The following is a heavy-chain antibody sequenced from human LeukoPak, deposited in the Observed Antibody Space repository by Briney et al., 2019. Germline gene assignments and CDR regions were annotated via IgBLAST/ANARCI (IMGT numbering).Heavy chain of an antibody. J-gene: IGHJ4*02. CDR2: ISTTGST. V-gene: IGHV4-61*02. Sequence: SQTLSLTCTVSGGSINNPNYYWSWIRQPAGKGLDWIVRISTTGSTSYGPSLKSRVIISIDTSKNQFSLRLSSATAADTAVYDCASHQYGSGSYYHDYWGQGALVTVSS. CDR1: GGSINNPNYY. D-gene: IGHD3-10*01. CDR3: ASHQYGSGSYYHDY.